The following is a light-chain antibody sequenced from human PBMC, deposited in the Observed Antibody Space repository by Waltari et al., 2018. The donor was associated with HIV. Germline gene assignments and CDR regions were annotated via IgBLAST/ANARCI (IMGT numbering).Light chain of an antibody. V-gene: IGKV6-21*01. CDR1: QSIRSN. J-gene: IGKJ1*01. Sequence: PKEKVIITCRASQSIRSNLHWYQQKPDQSPKLVIKYASQSFSGVPPRFSGSGFGTDFTLTINSLEAEDAATYYCHQGVDLPPTFGQGTKVEIK. CDR3: HQGVDLPPT. CDR2: YAS.